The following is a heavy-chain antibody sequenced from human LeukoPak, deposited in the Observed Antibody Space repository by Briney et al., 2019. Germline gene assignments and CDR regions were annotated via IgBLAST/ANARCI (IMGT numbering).Heavy chain of an antibody. D-gene: IGHD6-13*01. Sequence: PGRSLRLSCAASGFTVSDNYMSWVRQAPGKGLEWVSVMYSRGDTYYANSVKGRFTFSRDISKNTLYLQMDGLRNEDTAMYYCARDAPQVPAAGVLASWGQGTLVIVSS. V-gene: IGHV3-53*01. CDR1: GFTVSDNY. CDR2: MYSRGDT. J-gene: IGHJ5*02. CDR3: ARDAPQVPAAGVLAS.